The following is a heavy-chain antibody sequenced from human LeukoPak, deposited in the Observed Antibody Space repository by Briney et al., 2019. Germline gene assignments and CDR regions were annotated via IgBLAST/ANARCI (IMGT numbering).Heavy chain of an antibody. D-gene: IGHD3-9*01. J-gene: IGHJ6*03. CDR1: GFTFSSRDW. V-gene: IGHV3-30*02. Sequence: GGSLRLSCVASGFTFSSRDWMTWVRQAPGKGLEWVAFIRYDGSNKYYADSVKGRFTISRDNSKNTLYLQMNSLRAEDTAVYYCAKDGYDILTGQEPLFYMDVWGKGTTVTISS. CDR3: AKDGYDILTGQEPLFYMDV. CDR2: IRYDGSNK.